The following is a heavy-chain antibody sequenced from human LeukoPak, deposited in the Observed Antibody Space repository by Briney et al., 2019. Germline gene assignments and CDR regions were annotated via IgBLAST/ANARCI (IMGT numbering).Heavy chain of an antibody. D-gene: IGHD3-22*01. J-gene: IGHJ4*02. V-gene: IGHV3-9*01. Sequence: GGSLRLSCAASGFTFDDYAMHWVRQAPGKGLEWVSGISWNSGSIGYADSVKGRFTISRDNAKNSLYQQMNSLRAEDTALYYCAKDRYYDSSGYLDYWGQGTLVTVSS. CDR2: ISWNSGSI. CDR1: GFTFDDYA. CDR3: AKDRYYDSSGYLDY.